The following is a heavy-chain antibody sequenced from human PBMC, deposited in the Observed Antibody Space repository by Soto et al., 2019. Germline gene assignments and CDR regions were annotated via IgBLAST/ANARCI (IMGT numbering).Heavy chain of an antibody. D-gene: IGHD5-18*01. J-gene: IGHJ6*03. CDR3: ARYSYKRNYYYYMDV. CDR1: GFTFSSYA. Sequence: GGSLSLSCAASGFTFSSYAMHWVRQAPGKGLEYVSAISSNGGSTYYANSVKGRFTISRDNSKNTLYLQMGSLRAEDMAVYYCARYSYKRNYYYYMDVWGKGTTVTVSS. CDR2: ISSNGGST. V-gene: IGHV3-64*01.